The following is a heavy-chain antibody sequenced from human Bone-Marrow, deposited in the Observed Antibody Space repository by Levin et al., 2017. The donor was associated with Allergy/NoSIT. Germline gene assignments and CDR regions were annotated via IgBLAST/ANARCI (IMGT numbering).Heavy chain of an antibody. CDR2: ISGSGGST. Sequence: GESLKISCAASGFTFSSYAMSWVRQAPGKGLEWVSAISGSGGSTYYADSVKGRFTISRDNSKNTLYLQMNSLRAEDTAVYYCAKGEGGYSSSHCFDYWGQGTLVTVSS. V-gene: IGHV3-23*01. CDR1: GFTFSSYA. J-gene: IGHJ4*02. D-gene: IGHD6-6*01. CDR3: AKGEGGYSSSHCFDY.